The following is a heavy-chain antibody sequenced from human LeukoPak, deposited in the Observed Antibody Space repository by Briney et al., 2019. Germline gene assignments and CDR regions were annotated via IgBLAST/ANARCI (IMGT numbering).Heavy chain of an antibody. D-gene: IGHD4-17*01. J-gene: IGHJ4*02. CDR2: IKSKTDGGTT. CDR1: GFTFSNAW. V-gene: IGHV3-15*01. CDR3: TTDPAPTTVTTYYFDY. Sequence: GGSLRLSCAASGFTFSNAWMSWVRQAPGKGLEWVGRIKSKTDGGTTDYAAPVKGRFTISRDDSKNTLYLQMNSLKTEDTAVYYCTTDPAPTTVTTYYFDYWGQGTLVTVSS.